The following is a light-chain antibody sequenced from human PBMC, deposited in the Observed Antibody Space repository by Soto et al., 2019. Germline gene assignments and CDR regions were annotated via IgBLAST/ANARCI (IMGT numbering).Light chain of an antibody. V-gene: IGKV4-1*01. CDR1: QSVLYSSNNMNY. CDR2: WAS. CDR3: QQYYSTPGLT. J-gene: IGKJ4*01. Sequence: DVVLTQSPDSLAVSLGERATINCKSSQSVLYSSNNMNYLAWYQQKAGQPPKLLIYWASTRESGVPDRFSGSGSGTDFTLTISSLQAEDVAVYYCQQYYSTPGLTFGGGTKVDIK.